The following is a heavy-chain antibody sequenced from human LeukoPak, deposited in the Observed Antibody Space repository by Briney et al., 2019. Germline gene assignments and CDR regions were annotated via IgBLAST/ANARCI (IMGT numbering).Heavy chain of an antibody. CDR2: ISSSSNTI. V-gene: IGHV3-48*01. CDR3: ASHVLGYFDWLLSLEY. D-gene: IGHD3-9*01. J-gene: IGHJ4*02. CDR1: GFTFSSYA. Sequence: GSLRLSCAASGFTFSSYAMSWVRQAPGKGLEWVSFISSSSNTIYYADSVKGRFTISRDNAKNSLYLQMNNLRAEDTAVYYCASHVLGYFDWLLSLEYWGQGTLVTVSS.